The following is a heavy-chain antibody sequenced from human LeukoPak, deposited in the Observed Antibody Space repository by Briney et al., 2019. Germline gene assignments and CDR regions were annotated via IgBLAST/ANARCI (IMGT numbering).Heavy chain of an antibody. CDR1: GFTFSGFS. V-gene: IGHV3-7*01. J-gene: IGHJ4*02. Sequence: PGGSLRLSCAASGFTFSGFSMSWVRQSPTKGLGWVANIKQDGSERYYVDSVKGRFTISRDNAKNSLSLQMNNLRVEDTAVYYCARAGSHWHYVYWGQGTVVTVSS. CDR3: ARAGSHWHYVY. CDR2: IKQDGSER. D-gene: IGHD3-10*01.